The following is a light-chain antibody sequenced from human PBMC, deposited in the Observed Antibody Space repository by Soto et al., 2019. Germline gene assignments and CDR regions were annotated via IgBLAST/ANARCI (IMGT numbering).Light chain of an antibody. V-gene: IGKV3-20*01. CDR3: QQYGLSPWA. CDR1: QSVYNNY. Sequence: EIVLTQSPGTLSLSPGERATLSCRASQSVYNNYLAWYQQRPGQAPRLLVYGASSRATGIPDRFSASGSGSDFTLTISRLEPEDFAVYYCQQYGLSPWAFGQGTKVDI. CDR2: GAS. J-gene: IGKJ1*01.